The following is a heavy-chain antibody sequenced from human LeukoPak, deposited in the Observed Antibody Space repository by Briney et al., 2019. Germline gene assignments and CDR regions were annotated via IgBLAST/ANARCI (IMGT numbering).Heavy chain of an antibody. CDR1: GDSVSSNSAA. CDR3: AREYYYGSGSVRLNWFDP. CDR2: TYYRSKWYN. J-gene: IGHJ5*02. Sequence: SQTLSLTCAISGDSVSSNSAAWNWIRQSPSRGLEWLGRTYYRSKWYNDYAVSVKSRITINPDTSKNQFSLQLNSVTPEATAVYYCAREYYYGSGSVRLNWFDPWGQGTLVTVSS. V-gene: IGHV6-1*01. D-gene: IGHD3-10*01.